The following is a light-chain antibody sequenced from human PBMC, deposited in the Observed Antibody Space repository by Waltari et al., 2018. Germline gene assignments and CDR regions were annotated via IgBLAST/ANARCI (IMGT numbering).Light chain of an antibody. CDR3: QAWDSSTGV. CDR1: KLGDKY. V-gene: IGLV3-1*01. J-gene: IGLJ2*01. CDR2: QDS. Sequence: SYELTQPPSVSVSPGQTASITCSGDKLGDKYACWYQQKPGQSPVLVIYQDSKRPSGTPERFSGSNSGNTATLTISRTQAMDDADLHCQAWDSSTGVLGGGTKLTVL.